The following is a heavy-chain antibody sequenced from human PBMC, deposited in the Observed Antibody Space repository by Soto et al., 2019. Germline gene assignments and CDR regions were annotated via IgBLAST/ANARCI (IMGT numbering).Heavy chain of an antibody. CDR2: ISSSGSTI. J-gene: IGHJ4*02. Sequence: LRLSCAASGFTFSDYYMSWIRQAPGKGLEWVSYISSSGSTIYYADSVKGRFTISRDNAKNSLYLQMNSLRAEDTAVYYCARDYIWGSYRPIAPDYWGQGTLVTVSS. D-gene: IGHD3-16*02. CDR3: ARDYIWGSYRPIAPDY. CDR1: GFTFSDYY. V-gene: IGHV3-11*01.